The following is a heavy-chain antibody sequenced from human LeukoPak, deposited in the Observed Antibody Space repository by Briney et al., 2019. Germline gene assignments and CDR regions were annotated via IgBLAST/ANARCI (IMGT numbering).Heavy chain of an antibody. J-gene: IGHJ4*02. D-gene: IGHD6-13*01. CDR3: ASTGYSSSWYFDY. Sequence: GRSLRLSCAASGFTFSSYAMHWVRQAPGKGLEWVAVISYDGSNKYYADSVKGRFTISRDNSKNTLYLQMNSLRAEDTAVYYCASTGYSSSWYFDYWGQGTLVTVSS. CDR2: ISYDGSNK. V-gene: IGHV3-30*04. CDR1: GFTFSSYA.